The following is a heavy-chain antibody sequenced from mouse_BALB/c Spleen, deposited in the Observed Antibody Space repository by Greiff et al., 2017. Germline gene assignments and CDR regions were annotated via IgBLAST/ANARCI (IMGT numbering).Heavy chain of an antibody. V-gene: IGHV1S81*02. D-gene: IGHD2-4*01. Sequence: QVQLKQPGAELVKPGASVKLSCKASGYTFTSYWMHWVKQRPGQGLEWIGEINPSNGRTNYNEKFKSKATLTVDKFSSTAYMQLSSLTSEDSAVYYCAPYDYDVGTAYWGQGTLVTVSA. CDR1: GYTFTSYW. J-gene: IGHJ3*01. CDR2: INPSNGRT. CDR3: APYDYDVGTAY.